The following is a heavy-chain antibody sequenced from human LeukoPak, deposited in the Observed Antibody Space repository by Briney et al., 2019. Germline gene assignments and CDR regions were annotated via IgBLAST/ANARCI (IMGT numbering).Heavy chain of an antibody. J-gene: IGHJ4*02. CDR2: INHSGRT. V-gene: IGHV4-39*01. CDR3: ARGPRYSGSSR. Sequence: SETLSLTCTVSSGSISSSSYYWGWIRQPPGKGLEWIGIINHSGRTYYKPSLKSRITISVDTSNNQFSLKLRSVTAADTAVYYCARGPRYSGSSRWGQGTLVTVSS. D-gene: IGHD1-26*01. CDR1: SGSISSSSYY.